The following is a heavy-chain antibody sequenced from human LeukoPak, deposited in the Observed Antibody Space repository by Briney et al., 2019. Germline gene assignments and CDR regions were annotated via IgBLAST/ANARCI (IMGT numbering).Heavy chain of an antibody. Sequence: SETLSLTCTVSGGSISSYYWSWIRQPPGKGLEWIGYIYYSGITNYNPSLKSRVTISSDTSKNQFSLKLNSVTAADTAVYFCATEMAGKFDYWGQGTLVTVSS. V-gene: IGHV4-59*01. CDR1: GGSISSYY. J-gene: IGHJ4*02. CDR3: ATEMAGKFDY. CDR2: IYYSGIT. D-gene: IGHD3-10*01.